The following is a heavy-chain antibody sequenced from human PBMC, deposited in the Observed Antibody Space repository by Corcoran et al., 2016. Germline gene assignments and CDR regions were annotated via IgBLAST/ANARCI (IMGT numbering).Heavy chain of an antibody. CDR1: GGSFSGYY. Sequence: QVQLQQWGAGLMKPSETLSLTCAVYGGSFSGYYWSWIRQPPGKGVEWMGEINHSGSTNYNPSLKSRVTISVDTSKNQFSLKLSSVTAADTAVYYCARSDDSSGYLDYWGQGTLVTVSS. V-gene: IGHV4-34*01. CDR3: ARSDDSSGYLDY. J-gene: IGHJ4*02. D-gene: IGHD3-22*01. CDR2: INHSGST.